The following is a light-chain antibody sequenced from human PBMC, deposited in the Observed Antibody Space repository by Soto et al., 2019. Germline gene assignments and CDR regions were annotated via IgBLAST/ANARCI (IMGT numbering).Light chain of an antibody. CDR2: SNN. J-gene: IGLJ2*01. CDR1: SSNIGTSYD. Sequence: QSVLTQPPSVSGAPGQRVTISCTGSSSNIGTSYDVHWYQQFPGTAPKLLIYSNNNRPSGVPDRFSGSKSGTSASLAITGLQAEDEGDYYCQSYDSSLSGVVFGGGTKLT. V-gene: IGLV1-40*01. CDR3: QSYDSSLSGVV.